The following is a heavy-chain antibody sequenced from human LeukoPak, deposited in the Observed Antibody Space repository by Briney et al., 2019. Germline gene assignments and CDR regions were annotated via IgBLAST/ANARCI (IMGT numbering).Heavy chain of an antibody. V-gene: IGHV3-30*19. Sequence: GGSLRLSCAASGFTFSSYGMHWVRQAPGKGLEWVAVISYDGSNKYYADSVKGRFTISRDNSKNTLYLQMNSLRAEDTAVYYCASLPRRTSYYYDSSGPGDYWGQGTLVTVSS. D-gene: IGHD3-22*01. J-gene: IGHJ4*02. CDR1: GFTFSSYG. CDR3: ASLPRRTSYYYDSSGPGDY. CDR2: ISYDGSNK.